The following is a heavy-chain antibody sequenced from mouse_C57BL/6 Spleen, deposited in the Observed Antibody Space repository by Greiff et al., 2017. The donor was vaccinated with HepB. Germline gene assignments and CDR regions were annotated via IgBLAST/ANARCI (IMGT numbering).Heavy chain of an antibody. CDR1: GYTFTDYN. Sequence: VQLQQSGPELVKPGASVKMSCKASGYTFTDYNMHWVKQSHGKSLEWIGYINPNNGGTSYNQKFKGKATLTVNKSSSTAYMELRSLTSEDSAVYYGARRLAITTVVATNAMDYWGQGTSVTVSS. J-gene: IGHJ4*01. D-gene: IGHD1-1*01. CDR3: ARRLAITTVVATNAMDY. CDR2: INPNNGGT. V-gene: IGHV1-22*01.